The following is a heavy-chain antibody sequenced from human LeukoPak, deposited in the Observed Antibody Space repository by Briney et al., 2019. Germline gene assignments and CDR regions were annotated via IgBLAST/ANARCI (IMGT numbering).Heavy chain of an antibody. J-gene: IGHJ4*02. CDR2: IIGTGVTS. V-gene: IGHV3-23*01. D-gene: IGHD2-15*01. CDR1: VFTLCDYY. CDR3: AKVRGVCRGGTCYFLDS. Sequence: QPGGALRLSCAASVFTLCDYYLSGMRHAPRRGLEWGSVIIGTGVTSYHTEAVKGGFTISRDNARNTLYLQMNRLGAEDTAVYYCAKVRGVCRGGTCYFLDSWGQGTLVTVS.